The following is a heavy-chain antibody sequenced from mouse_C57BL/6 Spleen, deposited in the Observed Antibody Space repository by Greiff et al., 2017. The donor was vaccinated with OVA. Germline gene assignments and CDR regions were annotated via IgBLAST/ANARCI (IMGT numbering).Heavy chain of an antibody. J-gene: IGHJ2*01. D-gene: IGHD4-1*01. CDR2: INPGSGGT. CDR3: ARTGTVYYFDD. CDR1: GYAFTNYL. V-gene: IGHV1-54*01. Sequence: VQLQQSGAELVRPGTSVKVSCKASGYAFTNYLIEWVKQRPGQGLEWIGVINPGSGGTNYNEKFKGKATLTADKSSSTAYMQLSSLTSEDSAVYFCARTGTVYYFDDWGQGTTLTVSS.